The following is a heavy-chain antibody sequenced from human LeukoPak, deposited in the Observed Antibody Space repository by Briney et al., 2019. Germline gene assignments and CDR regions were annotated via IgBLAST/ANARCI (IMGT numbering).Heavy chain of an antibody. V-gene: IGHV3-7*04. CDR3: TRVGYIDEGIDY. J-gene: IGHJ4*02. CDR2: IKQDGSKK. D-gene: IGHD5-24*01. CDR1: GFPFSSYW. Sequence: GGSLRLSCVASGFPFSSYWMTWVRQAPGKRLEWVANIKQDGSKKSYVDSVKGRFTISRDNAKNSLYLQMNSLRAEDTAIYYCTRVGYIDEGIDYWGQGALVTVS.